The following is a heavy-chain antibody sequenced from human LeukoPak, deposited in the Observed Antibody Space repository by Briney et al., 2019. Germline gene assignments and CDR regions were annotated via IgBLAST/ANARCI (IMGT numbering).Heavy chain of an antibody. V-gene: IGHV3-66*01. Sequence: QPGGSLRLSCAASGFTVSSNYMSWVRQAPGKGLEWVSVIYSGGSTYYADSVKGRFTISRDNSKNTLYLQMNSLRAEDTAVYYCARDGGGELSSPFDYWGQGTLVTVSS. J-gene: IGHJ4*02. CDR2: IYSGGST. D-gene: IGHD3-16*02. CDR3: ARDGGGELSSPFDY. CDR1: GFTVSSNY.